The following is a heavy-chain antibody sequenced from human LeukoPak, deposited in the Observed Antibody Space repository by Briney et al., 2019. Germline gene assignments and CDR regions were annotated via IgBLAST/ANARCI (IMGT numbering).Heavy chain of an antibody. CDR1: GFTFSSYA. D-gene: IGHD6-13*01. CDR2: ISGDGGST. V-gene: IGHV3-43*02. J-gene: IGHJ4*02. Sequence: GGSLRLSCAASGFTFSSYAMHWVRQAPGKGLEWVSLISGDGGSTYYADSVKGRFTISRDNSKNSLYLQMNSLRIEDTGVYYCSGSRWATNDYWGQGSLVTVSS. CDR3: SGSRWATNDY.